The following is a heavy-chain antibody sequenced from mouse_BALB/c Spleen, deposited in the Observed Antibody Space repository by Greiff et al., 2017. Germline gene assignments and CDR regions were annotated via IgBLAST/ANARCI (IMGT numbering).Heavy chain of an antibody. Sequence: QVHVKQSGAELVRPGVSVKISCKGSGYTFTDYAMHWVKQSHAKSLEWIGVISTYYGDASYNQKFKGKATMTVDKSSSTAYMELARLTSEDSAIYYCARAGSFAYWGQGTLVTVSA. CDR1: GYTFTDYA. CDR3: ARAGSFAY. J-gene: IGHJ3*01. D-gene: IGHD2-2*01. V-gene: IGHV1S137*01. CDR2: ISTYYGDA.